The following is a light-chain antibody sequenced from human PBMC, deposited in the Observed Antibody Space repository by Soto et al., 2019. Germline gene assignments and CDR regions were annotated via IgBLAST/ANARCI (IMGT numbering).Light chain of an antibody. Sequence: ERVMTQSPGTLSLSPGETATLSCRASQSVDSNYLAWYQQKPGQAPRLLVYGISTRATDIPARFSGSGSGTEFTLTISSPQSEDFGIYYCQQHSKWPITFGQGTRLDIK. CDR2: GIS. CDR1: QSVDSN. V-gene: IGKV3-15*01. J-gene: IGKJ5*01. CDR3: QQHSKWPIT.